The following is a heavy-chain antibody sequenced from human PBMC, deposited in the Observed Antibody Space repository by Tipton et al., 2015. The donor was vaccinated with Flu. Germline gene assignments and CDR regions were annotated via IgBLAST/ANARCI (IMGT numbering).Heavy chain of an antibody. CDR3: ARGWQWLADAFDY. CDR1: GGSISNYY. D-gene: IGHD6-19*01. CDR2: ISNSGNT. Sequence: TLSLTCTVSGGSISNYYLWSWIRQSPGTGLEWIGDISNSGNTNYNPSLKSRVTISVDASKSQFSLRLSSVTAADTAVYYCARGWQWLADAFDYWGQGTLVTVSS. J-gene: IGHJ4*02. V-gene: IGHV4-4*09.